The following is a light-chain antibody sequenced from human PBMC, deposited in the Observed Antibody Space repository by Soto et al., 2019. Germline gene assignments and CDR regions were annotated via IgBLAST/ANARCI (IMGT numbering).Light chain of an antibody. CDR3: SSYTSSNSWV. J-gene: IGLJ3*02. CDR1: SSVIGTYNY. V-gene: IGLV2-14*01. CDR2: EVT. Sequence: SALTQPASVSGSPGQSITISCTGTSSVIGTYNYVSWYQQHPGKAPKLLIYEVTKRPSGVSARVSGSKSGNAASLTISGLQAADEAHYYCSSYTSSNSWVFGGGTKLTVL.